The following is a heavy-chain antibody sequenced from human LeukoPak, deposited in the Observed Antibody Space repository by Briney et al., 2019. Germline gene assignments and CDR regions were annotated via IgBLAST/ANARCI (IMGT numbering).Heavy chain of an antibody. V-gene: IGHV4-34*01. CDR1: GGSFSGYY. CDR3: ASQSLGYCSSTSCYKDY. Sequence: PSETLSLTCAVYGGSFSGYYWSWIRQPPGKGLEWIGEVNHSGSTNYNPSLKSRVTISVDTSKNQFSLKLSSVTAADTAVYYCASQSLGYCSSTSCYKDYWGQGTLVTVSS. J-gene: IGHJ4*02. D-gene: IGHD2-2*02. CDR2: VNHSGST.